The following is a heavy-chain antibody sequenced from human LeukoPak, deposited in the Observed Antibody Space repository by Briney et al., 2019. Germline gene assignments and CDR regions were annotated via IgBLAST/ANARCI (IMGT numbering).Heavy chain of an antibody. V-gene: IGHV3-23*01. D-gene: IGHD1-26*01. CDR2: ITGAGGST. Sequence: GGLRLSFAASGFTFIRYAMIWVRQAPGKGVEGVSGITGAGGSTHYADSVKGRLTISRDNSKNTLFLQINSLRAEDTAVYYCAKQVGPTIDYWGQGTLVTVSS. CDR3: AKQVGPTIDY. J-gene: IGHJ4*02. CDR1: GFTFIRYA.